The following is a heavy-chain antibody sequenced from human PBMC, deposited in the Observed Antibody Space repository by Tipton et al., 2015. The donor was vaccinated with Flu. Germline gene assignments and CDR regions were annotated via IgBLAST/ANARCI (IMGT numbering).Heavy chain of an antibody. J-gene: IGHJ5*01. CDR3: ATPVGADNWFDS. V-gene: IGHV3-15*01. CDR1: GFTFNNAW. D-gene: IGHD1-26*01. Sequence: QLVQSGGGLVKPGGSLRLSCAASGFTFNNAWMSWVRQAAGKGLEWVGRIKSKADGGTADYAAPVRGRFTISRDDSKNRLYLQMNSLKTEDTAVYYCATPVGADNWFDSWGQGTTVTVSS. CDR2: IKSKADGGTA.